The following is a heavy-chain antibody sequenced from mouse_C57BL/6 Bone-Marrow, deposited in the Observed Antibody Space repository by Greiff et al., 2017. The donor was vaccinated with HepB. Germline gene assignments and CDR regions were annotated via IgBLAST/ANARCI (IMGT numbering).Heavy chain of an antibody. V-gene: IGHV1-64*01. CDR1: GYTFTSYW. CDR2: IHPNSGST. D-gene: IGHD2-12*01. J-gene: IGHJ2*01. CDR3: ARSFYYSLFDY. Sequence: VQLQQPGAELVKPGASVKLSCKASGYTFTSYWMHWVKQRPGQGLEWIGMIHPNSGSTNYNEKFKSKATLTVDKSSSTAYMQLSSLTSEDSAVYYCARSFYYSLFDYWGQGTTLTVSS.